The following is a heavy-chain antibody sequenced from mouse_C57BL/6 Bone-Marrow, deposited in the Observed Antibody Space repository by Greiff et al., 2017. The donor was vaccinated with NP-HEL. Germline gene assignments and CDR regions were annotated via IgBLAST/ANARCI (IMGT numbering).Heavy chain of an antibody. V-gene: IGHV1-81*01. CDR3: ARSAFGYYSNPYWYFDV. Sequence: QVQLQQSGAELARPGASVKLSCKASGYTFTSYGISWVKQRTGQGLEWIGEIYPGGGYTNYNEKFKGKATLTADKSSSTAYMQFSSLTSEDSAIYYCARSAFGYYSNPYWYFDVWGTGTTVTVSS. J-gene: IGHJ1*03. D-gene: IGHD2-5*01. CDR2: IYPGGGYT. CDR1: GYTFTSYG.